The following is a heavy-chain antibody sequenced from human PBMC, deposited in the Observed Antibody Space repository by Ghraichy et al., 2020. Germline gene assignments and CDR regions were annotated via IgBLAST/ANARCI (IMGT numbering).Heavy chain of an antibody. D-gene: IGHD1-26*01. Sequence: GVLRLSCAASGFIFSNAWMSWVRQAPGKGLEWVGRIKSKTDGGTTDYAAPVKGRFTIPRDDSKNTLYLQMNSLKSEDTAVYYCTTDPEWELLSYYYGMDVWGQGTTVTVSS. J-gene: IGHJ6*02. CDR1: GFIFSNAW. CDR2: IKSKTDGGTT. V-gene: IGHV3-15*01. CDR3: TTDPEWELLSYYYGMDV.